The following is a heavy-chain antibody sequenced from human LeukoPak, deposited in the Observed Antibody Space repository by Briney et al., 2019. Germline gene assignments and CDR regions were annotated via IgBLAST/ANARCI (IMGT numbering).Heavy chain of an antibody. V-gene: IGHV3-7*01. D-gene: IGHD3-3*01. CDR3: ARGRFWSGYLYYFDY. J-gene: IGHJ4*02. CDR1: GFTFSSYW. CDR2: IKQDGSEK. Sequence: PGGSLRLSCAASGFTFSSYWMSWVRQAPGKGLEWVANIKQDGSEKYYVDSVKDRFTISRDNAKNSLYLQMNSLRAEDTAVYYCARGRFWSGYLYYFDYWGQGTLVTVSS.